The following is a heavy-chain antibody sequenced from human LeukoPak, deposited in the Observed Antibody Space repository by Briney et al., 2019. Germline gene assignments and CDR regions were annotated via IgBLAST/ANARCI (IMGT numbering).Heavy chain of an antibody. D-gene: IGHD1-26*01. CDR2: INHSGST. V-gene: IGHV4-34*01. CDR3: ARDLGGTYHHFDY. J-gene: IGHJ4*02. Sequence: SETLSLTCAVYGGSFSGYYWSWIRQPPGKGLEWIGEINHSGSTNYNPSLKSRVTISVDTSKNQFSLKLSSVTAADTAVYYCARDLGGTYHHFDYWGQGTLVTVSS. CDR1: GGSFSGYY.